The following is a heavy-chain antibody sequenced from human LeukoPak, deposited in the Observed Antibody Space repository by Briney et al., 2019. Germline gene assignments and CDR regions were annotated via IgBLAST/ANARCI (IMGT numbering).Heavy chain of an antibody. Sequence: KSSETLSLTCAVYGGSFSGYQWTWIRQSPGKGLEWIGEINHSGSTNYNPSLKSRVTISVDTSKNQFSLKLSSVTAADTAMYYCARGAPGYWGQGTLVTVSS. V-gene: IGHV4-34*01. CDR2: INHSGST. J-gene: IGHJ4*02. CDR3: ARGAPGY. CDR1: GGSFSGYQ.